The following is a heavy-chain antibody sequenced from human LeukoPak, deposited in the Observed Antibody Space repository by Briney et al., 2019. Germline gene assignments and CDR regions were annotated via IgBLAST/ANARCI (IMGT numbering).Heavy chain of an antibody. CDR3: ARHIPTYYDFWSGYEDV. V-gene: IGHV4-39*01. CDR1: GGSISSSSYY. CDR2: IYYSGST. J-gene: IGHJ6*04. D-gene: IGHD3-3*01. Sequence: SETLSLTCTVSGGSISSSSYYWGWIRQPPGKGLEWIGSIYYSGSTYYNPFLKSRVTISVDTSKNQFSLKLSSVTAADTAVYYCARHIPTYYDFWSGYEDVWGKGTTVTVSS.